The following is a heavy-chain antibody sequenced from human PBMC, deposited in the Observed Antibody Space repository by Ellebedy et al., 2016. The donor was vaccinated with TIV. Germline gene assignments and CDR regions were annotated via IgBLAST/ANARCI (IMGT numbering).Heavy chain of an antibody. CDR1: GGSFSTSA. J-gene: IGHJ3*02. CDR2: IIPIFIRA. D-gene: IGHD6-6*01. Sequence: SVKVSXKASGGSFSTSAISWVRQAPGQGLEWMGGIIPIFIRADYTEKFQGRVTITADDSTSTAYMELSSLRSEDTAVYYCAKKYSDSSDIDLDAFDIWGQGTTVTVSS. V-gene: IGHV1-69*13. CDR3: AKKYSDSSDIDLDAFDI.